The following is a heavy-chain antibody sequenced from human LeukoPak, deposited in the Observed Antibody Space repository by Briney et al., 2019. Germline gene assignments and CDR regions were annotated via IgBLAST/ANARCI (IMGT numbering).Heavy chain of an antibody. J-gene: IGHJ4*02. Sequence: PGGSLRLSCAASGFTFSSYRMNWVRQAPGKGLEGVSYISSSSRSIYYADSVKGRFTISRDNANNSLSLQMNSLRDEDTAVYYCVLGSPFDYWGQGTLVTVSS. CDR3: VLGSPFDY. CDR2: ISSSSRSI. CDR1: GFTFSSYR. D-gene: IGHD3-10*01. V-gene: IGHV3-48*02.